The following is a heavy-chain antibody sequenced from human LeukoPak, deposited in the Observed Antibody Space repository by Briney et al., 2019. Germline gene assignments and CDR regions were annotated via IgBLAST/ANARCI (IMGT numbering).Heavy chain of an antibody. CDR3: ARGGPSSSWPGDVDY. D-gene: IGHD6-13*01. J-gene: IGHJ4*02. V-gene: IGHV3-53*05. Sequence: PGGSLRLSCAASGFTVSSNYMSWVRQAPGKGLEWVSVIYSGGSTYYADSVKGRFTISRDNSKNTLYLQMNSLRSEDTAVYYCARGGPSSSWPGDVDYWGQGTLVTVSS. CDR2: IYSGGST. CDR1: GFTVSSNY.